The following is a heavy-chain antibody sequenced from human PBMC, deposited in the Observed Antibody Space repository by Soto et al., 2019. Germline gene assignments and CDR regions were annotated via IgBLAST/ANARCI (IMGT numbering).Heavy chain of an antibody. Sequence: ASVKVSCKASGYTFTSYYMHWVRQAPGQGLEWMGIINPSGGSTSYAQKFQGRVTMTRDTSTSTVYMELSSLRSEDTAVYYCARSRVTYYYDSSGYFDYWGQGTLVTVSS. CDR1: GYTFTSYY. J-gene: IGHJ4*02. V-gene: IGHV1-46*01. D-gene: IGHD3-22*01. CDR2: INPSGGST. CDR3: ARSRVTYYYDSSGYFDY.